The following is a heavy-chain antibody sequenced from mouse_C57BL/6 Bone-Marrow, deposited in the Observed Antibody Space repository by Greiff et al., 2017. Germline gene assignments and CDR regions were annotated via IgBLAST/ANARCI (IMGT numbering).Heavy chain of an antibody. CDR2: IYPRDGST. CDR3: ARLEFDGSSGDWYFDV. D-gene: IGHD1-1*01. Sequence: QVQLQQSGPELVKPGASVKLSCKASGYTFTSYDINWVKQRPGQELGWIGWIYPRDGSTKYNEKFKGKATLTVDTSSSTAYMELHRLPSADSAVYFCARLEFDGSSGDWYFDVWGTGTTVTVSS. V-gene: IGHV1-85*01. CDR1: GYTFTSYD. J-gene: IGHJ1*03.